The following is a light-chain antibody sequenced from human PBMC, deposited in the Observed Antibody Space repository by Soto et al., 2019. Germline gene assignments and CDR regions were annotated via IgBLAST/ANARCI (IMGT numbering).Light chain of an antibody. CDR3: QSYDSSLSGWV. J-gene: IGLJ3*02. V-gene: IGLV1-40*01. Sequence: QAVVAQPLSVSGAPGQRVTISCTKSSSNIGAGYGVHWYQQLPGTAPKLLIYGNSNRPSGVPDRFSCSKSGTSASLAITGLQAEDEADYHCQSYDSSLSGWVFGGGTKLTVL. CDR2: GNS. CDR1: SSNIGAGYG.